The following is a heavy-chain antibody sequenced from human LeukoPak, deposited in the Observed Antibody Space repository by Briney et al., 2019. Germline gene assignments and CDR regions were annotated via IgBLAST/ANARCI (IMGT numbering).Heavy chain of an antibody. CDR1: GFTFSSYA. CDR3: AKGDSSGWYGPYFDY. D-gene: IGHD6-19*01. CDR2: ISGSGGST. Sequence: PGGSLRLSCAASGFTFSSYAMSWVRQAPGKGLGWVSAISGSGGSTYYADSVKGRFTISRDNSKNTLYLQMNSLRAEDTAVYYCAKGDSSGWYGPYFDYWGQGTLVTVSS. J-gene: IGHJ4*02. V-gene: IGHV3-23*01.